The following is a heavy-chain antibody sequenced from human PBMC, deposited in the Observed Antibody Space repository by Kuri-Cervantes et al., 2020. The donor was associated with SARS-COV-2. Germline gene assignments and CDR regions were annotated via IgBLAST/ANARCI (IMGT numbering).Heavy chain of an antibody. CDR1: GYTFTSYA. CDR3: ARDSGVSSSWDYYYYYGMDV. Sequence: ASVKVSCKASGYTFTSYAMHWVRQAPGQRLEWMGWSNAGNGTTKYSQEFQGRVTITRDTSASTAYMELSSLRSEDTAVYYCARDSGVSSSWDYYYYYGMDVWGQGATVTVSS. CDR2: SNAGNGTT. V-gene: IGHV1-3*02. D-gene: IGHD6-6*01. J-gene: IGHJ6*02.